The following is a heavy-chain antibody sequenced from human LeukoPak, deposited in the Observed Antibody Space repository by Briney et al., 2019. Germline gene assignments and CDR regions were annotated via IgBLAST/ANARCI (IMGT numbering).Heavy chain of an antibody. CDR1: GYTFTSYD. V-gene: IGHV1-8*01. D-gene: IGHD5-24*01. Sequence: ASVKVSCKASGYTFTSYDINWVRQATGQGLEWMGWMNPNSGNTGYAQKFQGRVTMTRNTSISTAFMELSSLRSEDTAMYYCARRNTIMVAGLDYWGQGTLVTVSS. CDR2: MNPNSGNT. J-gene: IGHJ4*02. CDR3: ARRNTIMVAGLDY.